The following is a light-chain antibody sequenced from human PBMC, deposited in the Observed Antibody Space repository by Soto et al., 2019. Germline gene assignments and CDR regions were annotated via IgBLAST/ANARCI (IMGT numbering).Light chain of an antibody. Sequence: QSVLTQPPSASGSPGQSVTISCTGTFNDVGGYNYVSWYQQHPGKAPKVIIYEVYKRPSGVPDRFSGSNSGKTASLTVSGLQADDEADYYCSSYVGNNNLVFGGGTKVTVL. V-gene: IGLV2-8*01. J-gene: IGLJ3*02. CDR2: EVY. CDR1: FNDVGGYNY. CDR3: SSYVGNNNLV.